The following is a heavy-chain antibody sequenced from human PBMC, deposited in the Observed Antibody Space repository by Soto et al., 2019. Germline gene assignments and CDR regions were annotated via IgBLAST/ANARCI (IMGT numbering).Heavy chain of an antibody. CDR2: ISAYNGNT. J-gene: IGHJ6*02. CDR1: GYTFTSYG. V-gene: IGHV1-18*01. CDR3: ARGGKYSTNGVCSFYGMEV. Sequence: QVQLVQSGAEVKKPGASVKVSCKASGYTFTSYGISWVRQAPGQGLEWMGWISAYNGNTNYAQKFQGRVTMTTDTSTSTAYMELRSLRSDDTAVYYWARGGKYSTNGVCSFYGMEVWGQGNKVTVSS. D-gene: IGHD2-8*01.